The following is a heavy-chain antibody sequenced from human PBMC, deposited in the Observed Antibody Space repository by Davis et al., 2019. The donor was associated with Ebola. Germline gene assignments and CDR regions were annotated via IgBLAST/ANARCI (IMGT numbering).Heavy chain of an antibody. Sequence: AASVKVSCKASGYTFTNYYLQWVRQAPGQGLEWMGIINLNGGSTIYAQKFQGRVTMTRDTSTSTVYMELSSLRSEDTAVYYCARYDSSGYADFDYWGQGTLVTVSS. D-gene: IGHD3-22*01. V-gene: IGHV1-46*01. CDR3: ARYDSSGYADFDY. CDR2: INLNGGST. J-gene: IGHJ4*02. CDR1: GYTFTNYY.